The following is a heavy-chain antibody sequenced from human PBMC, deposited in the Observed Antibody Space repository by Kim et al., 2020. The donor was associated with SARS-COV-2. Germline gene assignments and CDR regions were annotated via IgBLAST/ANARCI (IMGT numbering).Heavy chain of an antibody. J-gene: IGHJ6*01. V-gene: IGHV3-48*03. Sequence: GGSLRLSCAASGFTFSSYEMHWVRQAPGKGLEWVSYISSSGSNIYYADSVKGRFTISRDNSKNTLYLQMNSLRAEDTAVYYCARSHCSSTSFDYGMQGWG. CDR1: GFTFSSYE. CDR3: ARSHCSSTSFDYGMQG. D-gene: IGHD2-2*01. CDR2: ISSSGSNI.